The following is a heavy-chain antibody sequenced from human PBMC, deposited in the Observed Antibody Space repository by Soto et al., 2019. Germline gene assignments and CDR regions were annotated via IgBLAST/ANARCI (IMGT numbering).Heavy chain of an antibody. V-gene: IGHV4-4*07. CDR2: IYTSGST. J-gene: IGHJ4*02. CDR3: AGLLYRIGWYLDY. Sequence: SETLSLTCTVSGGSISSYYWSWIRQAAGKGLEWIGRIYTSGSTNYNPSLKSRVTMSVDTSKNQFSLKLSSVTAADTAVYYCAGLLYRIGWYLDYWGQGTLVTVSS. CDR1: GGSISSYY. D-gene: IGHD6-19*01.